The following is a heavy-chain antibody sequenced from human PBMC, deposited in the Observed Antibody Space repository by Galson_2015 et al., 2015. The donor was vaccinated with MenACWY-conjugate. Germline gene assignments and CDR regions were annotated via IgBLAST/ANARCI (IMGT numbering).Heavy chain of an antibody. D-gene: IGHD3-9*01. CDR1: GYTFTSYD. CDR3: ARGGDYDILTGRYYYYMDV. CDR2: MNPNSGNT. V-gene: IGHV1-8*01. Sequence: SVKVSCKASGYTFTSYDINWVRQATGQGLEWMGWMNPNSGNTGYAQKFQGRVTMTRNTSISTAYMELSSLRSEDTAVYYCARGGDYDILTGRYYYYMDVWGKGTTVTASS. J-gene: IGHJ6*03.